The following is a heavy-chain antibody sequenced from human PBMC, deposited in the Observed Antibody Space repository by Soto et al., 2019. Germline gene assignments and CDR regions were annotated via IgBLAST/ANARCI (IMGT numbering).Heavy chain of an antibody. V-gene: IGHV3-23*01. CDR2: ISGSGDRT. CDR3: VKDDGGYPSTAPH. CDR1: GITISNYP. Sequence: EVQLLESGGGLVQPGGSLRLSCAASGITISNYPMSWVRQAPGKGLDWVSGISGSGDRTYYADSAKGRFTISKDISRNSLSLKRDSLGVEDPAVYFCVKDDGGYPSTAPHWGQGTLVTVSS. J-gene: IGHJ4*02. D-gene: IGHD3-22*01.